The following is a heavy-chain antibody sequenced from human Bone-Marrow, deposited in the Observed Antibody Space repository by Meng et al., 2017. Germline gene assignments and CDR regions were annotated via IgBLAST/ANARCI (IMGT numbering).Heavy chain of an antibody. D-gene: IGHD4-17*01. J-gene: IGHJ2*01. CDR1: VGSFSGNS. CDR3: ARGRVTTVTTPNWYFDL. Sequence: QRPLQRWGQGLSQPSAPLSLTCAVYVGSFSGNSWGWIRQPPGKGLEWIGEINHSGSTNYNPSLKSRVTISVDTSKNQFSLKLSSVTAADTAVYYCARGRVTTVTTPNWYFDLWGRGTLVTVSS. CDR2: INHSGST. V-gene: IGHV4-34*01.